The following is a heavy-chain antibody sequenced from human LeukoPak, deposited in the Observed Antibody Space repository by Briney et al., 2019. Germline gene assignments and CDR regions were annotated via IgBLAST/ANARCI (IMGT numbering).Heavy chain of an antibody. Sequence: ASVKVSCKVSGYTLTELSMHWVRQAPGKGLEWMGGFDPEDGETIYAQKFQGRVTMTEDTPTDTAYMELSSLRSEDTAVYYCATAYDSSGYMSEEYFQHWGQGTLVTVSS. CDR2: FDPEDGET. V-gene: IGHV1-24*01. CDR1: GYTLTELS. CDR3: ATAYDSSGYMSEEYFQH. J-gene: IGHJ1*01. D-gene: IGHD3-22*01.